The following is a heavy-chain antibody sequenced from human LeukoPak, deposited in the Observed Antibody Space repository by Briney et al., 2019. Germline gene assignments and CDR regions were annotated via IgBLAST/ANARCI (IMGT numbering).Heavy chain of an antibody. D-gene: IGHD2-15*01. CDR1: GFTVSSNY. CDR3: ARTRGDYFDY. CDR2: IYSGGST. Sequence: GGSLRLSCAASGFTVSSNYMSWVRQAPGKGLEWVSVIYSGGSTYYSDSVKGRFTISRDDSKNTLYLQMNSLRAEDTAVYYCARTRGDYFDYWGQGTLVTVSS. J-gene: IGHJ4*02. V-gene: IGHV3-53*01.